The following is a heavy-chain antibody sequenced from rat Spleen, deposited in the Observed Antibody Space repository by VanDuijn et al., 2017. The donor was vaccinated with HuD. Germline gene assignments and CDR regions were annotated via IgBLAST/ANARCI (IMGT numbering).Heavy chain of an antibody. D-gene: IGHD1-9*01. CDR3: ARRHYGYTDYFDY. Sequence: EVQLVESGGGLVQPGRSLKLSCAASGFTFSNYGIHWIRQAPTKGLEWVASISPSGGSTYYRDSVKGRFTISRDNAKSTLSLQMDSLRSEDTATYYCARRHYGYTDYFDYWGQGVMVTVSS. CDR2: ISPSGGST. V-gene: IGHV5-19*01. CDR1: GFTFSNYG. J-gene: IGHJ2*01.